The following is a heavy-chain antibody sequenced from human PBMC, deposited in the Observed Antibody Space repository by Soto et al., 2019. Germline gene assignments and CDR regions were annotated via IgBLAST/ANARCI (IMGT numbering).Heavy chain of an antibody. CDR1: GDSISSDYYH. D-gene: IGHD2-21*02. V-gene: IGHV4-30-4*08. CDR2: IHHSGSI. CDR3: VREDDGGDSLDV. Sequence: QVQLQQSGPGLVKPSQTLSLTCTVSGDSISSDYYHWTWIRQSPGKGLEWIGYIHHSGSILYNPSLKSRVTLSVDTSKTQFSLHLTSVTAADTAVYFCVREDDGGDSLDVWGQGTTVTVSS. J-gene: IGHJ6*02.